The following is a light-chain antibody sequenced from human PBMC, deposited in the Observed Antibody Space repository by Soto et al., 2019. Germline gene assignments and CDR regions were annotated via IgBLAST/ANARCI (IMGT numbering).Light chain of an antibody. CDR1: QSIHTS. CDR2: DST. CDR3: QQRNVWPPIT. J-gene: IGKJ5*01. V-gene: IGKV3-11*01. Sequence: VLTQSPATLSLYPGERATLSCRVSQSIHTSLAWYQQKSGKPPRLVIYDSTLRANGVPDRFGGSRSGTEFTLTINSLEPEDFAVYYCQQRNVWPPITFGQGTRLEIK.